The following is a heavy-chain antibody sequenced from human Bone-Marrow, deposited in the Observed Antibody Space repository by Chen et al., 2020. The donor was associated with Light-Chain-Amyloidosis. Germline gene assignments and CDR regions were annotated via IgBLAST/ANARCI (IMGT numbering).Heavy chain of an antibody. CDR3: ARGGRALHWYFDL. D-gene: IGHD3-10*01. J-gene: IGHJ2*01. CDR2: ISSNGGST. Sequence: EVQLVESGGGLVQPGGSLRLSCAASGFTFSSYAMHWVRQAPGKGLEYVSAISSNGGSTYYANSVKGRFTISRDNSKNTLYLQMGSLRAEDMAVYYCARGGRALHWYFDLWGRGTLVTVSS. CDR1: GFTFSSYA. V-gene: IGHV3-64*01.